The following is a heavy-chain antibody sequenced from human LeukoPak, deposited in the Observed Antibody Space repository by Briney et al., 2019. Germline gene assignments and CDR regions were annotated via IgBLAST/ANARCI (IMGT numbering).Heavy chain of an antibody. Sequence: PGGSLRLSCAASGSTVSSNYMSWVRQAPGKGLEWVSVIYSGGSTYYADSVKGRFTISRDNSKNTLYLQMNSLRAEDTAVYYCARDPPARYSSGWYSYWGQGPLVTVSS. D-gene: IGHD6-19*01. CDR2: IYSGGST. J-gene: IGHJ4*02. CDR3: ARDPPARYSSGWYSY. V-gene: IGHV3-53*01. CDR1: GSTVSSNY.